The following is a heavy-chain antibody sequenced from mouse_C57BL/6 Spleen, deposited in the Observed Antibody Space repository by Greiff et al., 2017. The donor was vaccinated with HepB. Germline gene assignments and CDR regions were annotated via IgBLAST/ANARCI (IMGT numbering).Heavy chain of an antibody. CDR2: IRSKSNNYAT. Sequence: EVQPVESGGGLVQPKGSLKLSCAASGFSFNTYAMNWVRQAPGKGLEWVARIRSKSNNYATYYADSVKDRFTISRDDSESMLYLQMNNLKTEDTAMYYCVRAYGNFSMDYWGQGTSVTVSS. V-gene: IGHV10-1*01. CDR3: VRAYGNFSMDY. CDR1: GFSFNTYA. D-gene: IGHD2-10*02. J-gene: IGHJ4*01.